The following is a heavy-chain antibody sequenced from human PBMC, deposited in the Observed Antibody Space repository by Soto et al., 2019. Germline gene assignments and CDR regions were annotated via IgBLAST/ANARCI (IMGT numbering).Heavy chain of an antibody. J-gene: IGHJ4*02. CDR2: ISPGDHET. CDR1: GYTFSNFW. V-gene: IGHV5-51*01. CDR3: ARSPRSSQYFDF. D-gene: IGHD6-13*01. Sequence: PGESLKISCQCSGYTFSNFWIGWVRQLPGKGLEWMGIISPGDHETRYSPSFHGKVTISADKSINTAYLQWNVLEASDTAFYFCARSPRSSQYFDFWGQGALVTVSS.